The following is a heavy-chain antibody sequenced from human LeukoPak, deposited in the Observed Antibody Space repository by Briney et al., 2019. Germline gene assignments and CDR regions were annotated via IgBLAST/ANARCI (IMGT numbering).Heavy chain of an antibody. Sequence: QSGGSLRLSCAASGFTFSSHALSWVRQAPGKGLEWVSSLSGSGYNTYYADSVKGRFTISRDNSKNTVYPQMNSLRAEDTAVYYCARAWGVYSSSWYHQYDNWGQGTLVTVSS. CDR3: ARAWGVYSSSWYHQYDN. D-gene: IGHD6-13*01. CDR1: GFTFSSHA. J-gene: IGHJ4*02. V-gene: IGHV3-23*01. CDR2: LSGSGYNT.